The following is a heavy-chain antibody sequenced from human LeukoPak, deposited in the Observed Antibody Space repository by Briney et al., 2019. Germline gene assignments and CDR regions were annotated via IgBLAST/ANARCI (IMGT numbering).Heavy chain of an antibody. J-gene: IGHJ4*02. V-gene: IGHV3-7*01. Sequence: GGSLRLSCAASEFTVSSHWMSWVRQAPGKGLEWVANIKEDGSDKYYVDSVKGRFTISRDNAKKSLYLQMNSLRAEDTAVYYCARVTILTAVTVLDQWGQGTLVTVSS. D-gene: IGHD2/OR15-2a*01. CDR1: EFTVSSHW. CDR3: ARVTILTAVTVLDQ. CDR2: IKEDGSDK.